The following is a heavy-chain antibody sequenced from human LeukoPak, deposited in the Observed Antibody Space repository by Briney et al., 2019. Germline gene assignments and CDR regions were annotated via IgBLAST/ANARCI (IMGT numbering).Heavy chain of an antibody. CDR2: ISSSSSYI. V-gene: IGHV3-21*01. J-gene: IGHJ4*02. Sequence: GGSLRLSCAASGFTFSSYSMNWVRQAPGKGLEWVSSISSSSSYIYYADSVKGRFTISRDDAKNSLYLQMNSLRAEDTAVYYCARESRRFLEWFDYWGQGTLVTVSS. CDR3: ARESRRFLEWFDY. D-gene: IGHD3-3*01. CDR1: GFTFSSYS.